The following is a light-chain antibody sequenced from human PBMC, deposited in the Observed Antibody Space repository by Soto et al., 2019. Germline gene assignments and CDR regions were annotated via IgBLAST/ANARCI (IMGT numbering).Light chain of an antibody. CDR1: SSDVGAYDY. Sequence: QSALTQPRSVSGSPGQSVTISCTGTSSDVGAYDYVSCYQQHPGKAPKVMIYDVTKRSSGVPDRFSGFKSGNTASLTISGLQAEYESDYYCSSYAGRKPLVFGGGTKLTVL. CDR2: DVT. J-gene: IGLJ2*01. CDR3: SSYAGRKPLV. V-gene: IGLV2-11*01.